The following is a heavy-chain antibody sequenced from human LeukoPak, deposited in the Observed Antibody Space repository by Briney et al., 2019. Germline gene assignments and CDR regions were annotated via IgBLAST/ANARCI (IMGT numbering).Heavy chain of an antibody. CDR1: GFTFSDYY. J-gene: IGHJ3*02. CDR3: GRMTTVTSDVFNI. V-gene: IGHV3-11*04. Sequence: GGSLRLSCAASGFTFSDYYMSWIRQAPGKGLEWVSYISSSGSTIYYADSVKGRFTISRDNAKNSLYLQMNSLRAEDTAVYYCGRMTTVTSDVFNIGGQGKRATVSS. CDR2: ISSSGSTI. D-gene: IGHD4-17*01.